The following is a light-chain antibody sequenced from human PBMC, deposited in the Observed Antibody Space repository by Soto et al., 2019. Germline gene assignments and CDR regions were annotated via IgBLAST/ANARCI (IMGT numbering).Light chain of an antibody. V-gene: IGKV3-15*01. CDR3: QQYKNWPLT. J-gene: IGKJ4*01. CDR2: GAS. Sequence: EIVMMSSPATLSVSPGERATLSCRASQSVNSDLAWYQQKSGQAPRLLIYGASTRATGIPATFSGSGSGTEFTLTISSLQSEDFAVYYCQQYKNWPLTFGGGTKVDIK. CDR1: QSVNSD.